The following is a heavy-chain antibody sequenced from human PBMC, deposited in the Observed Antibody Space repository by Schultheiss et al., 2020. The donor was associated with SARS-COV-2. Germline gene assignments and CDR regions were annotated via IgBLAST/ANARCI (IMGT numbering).Heavy chain of an antibody. CDR1: GFNFRTYS. J-gene: IGHJ5*02. CDR3: ARAGGFGENWFDP. Sequence: GGSLRLSCAASGFNFRTYSMNWVHQPPGKGLEWVSSISSSSSYIYYADSVKGRFTISRDNAKNSLYLQMNSLRAEDTAVYYCARAGGFGENWFDPWGQGTLVTVSS. D-gene: IGHD3-10*01. CDR2: ISSSSSYI. V-gene: IGHV3-21*04.